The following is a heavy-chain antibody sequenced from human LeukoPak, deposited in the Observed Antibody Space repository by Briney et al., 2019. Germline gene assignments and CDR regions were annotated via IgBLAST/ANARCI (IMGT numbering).Heavy chain of an antibody. CDR1: GDRVSSNRAA. CDR3: ARDPHALQLPSYYYYMDV. Sequence: SQTLSLTCAISGDRVSSNRAALNWIRPPPSRGLDWLGRTYYRSKGYNDYAVSVKSRIPITPDTSKNQFSLQLNSVTPEDTAVYHCARDPHALQLPSYYYYMDVWGKGTTVTVSS. J-gene: IGHJ6*03. CDR2: TYYRSKGYN. V-gene: IGHV6-1*01. D-gene: IGHD5-18*01.